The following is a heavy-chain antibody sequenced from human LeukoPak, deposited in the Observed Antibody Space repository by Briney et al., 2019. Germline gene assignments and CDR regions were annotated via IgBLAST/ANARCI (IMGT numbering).Heavy chain of an antibody. D-gene: IGHD3-3*01. V-gene: IGHV4-38-2*01. J-gene: IGHJ5*02. CDR1: GYSISSGYY. Sequence: KPSETLSLTCAASGYSISSGYYWGWIRQPPGKGLEWIGSIYHSGSTYYNPSLKSRVTISVDTSKNQFSLKLSSVTAADTAVYYCARRRDFWSGYYPNWFDPWGQGTLVTVSS. CDR2: IYHSGST. CDR3: ARRRDFWSGYYPNWFDP.